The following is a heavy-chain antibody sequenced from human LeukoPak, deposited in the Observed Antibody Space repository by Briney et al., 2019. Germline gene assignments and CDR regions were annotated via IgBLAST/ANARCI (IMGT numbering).Heavy chain of an antibody. CDR2: IYYSGST. J-gene: IGHJ4*02. D-gene: IGHD3-22*01. CDR3: ARVTGYMIEDYFDY. Sequence: SETLSLTCTVSGGSISSYYWSWIRQPPGKGLEWIGYIYYSGSTNYNPSLKSRVTISAKTSKNQFSLKLSSVTAADTAEYYCARVTGYMIEDYFDYWGQGTLVTVSS. CDR1: GGSISSYY. V-gene: IGHV4-59*01.